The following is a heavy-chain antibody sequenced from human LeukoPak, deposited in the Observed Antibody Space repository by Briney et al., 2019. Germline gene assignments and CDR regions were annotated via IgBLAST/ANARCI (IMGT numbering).Heavy chain of an antibody. J-gene: IGHJ5*02. D-gene: IGHD6-19*01. CDR2: IYYSGST. Sequence: SETLSLTCTVSGGSISRYYWSWIRQPPGKGLEWVGYIYYSGSTNYNPSLKSRVTILVDTSKTQFSLKLGSVTAADTAVYYCARRIAVAGQFDPWGQGTLVTVSS. V-gene: IGHV4-59*01. CDR1: GGSISRYY. CDR3: ARRIAVAGQFDP.